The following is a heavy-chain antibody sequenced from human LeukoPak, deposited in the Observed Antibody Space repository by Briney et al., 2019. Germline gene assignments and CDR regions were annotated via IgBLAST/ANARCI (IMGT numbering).Heavy chain of an antibody. V-gene: IGHV3-23*01. D-gene: IGHD3-10*01. CDR1: GFTFSSYA. J-gene: IGHJ5*02. CDR3: AILYYGSGESDNWFDP. Sequence: GGSLRLSCAASGFTFSSYAVSWVRQAPGKGLEWVSAISGSGGSTYYADSVKGRFTISRDNSKNTLYLQMNSLRAEDTAVYYCAILYYGSGESDNWFDPLGPGNPGHRLL. CDR2: ISGSGGST.